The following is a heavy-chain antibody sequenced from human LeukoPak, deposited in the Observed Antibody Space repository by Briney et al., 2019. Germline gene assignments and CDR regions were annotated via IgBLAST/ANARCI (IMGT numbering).Heavy chain of an antibody. J-gene: IGHJ4*02. D-gene: IGHD2-15*01. Sequence: GGSLRLSCAASGFTFSSYGMHWVRQAPGKGLEWVAVIWYDGSNKYYADSVKGRFTISRDNSKNTLYLQMNSLRAEDTAVYYCAKSPMVAAATYYFDYWAREPWSPSPQ. CDR2: IWYDGSNK. V-gene: IGHV3-33*06. CDR3: AKSPMVAAATYYFDY. CDR1: GFTFSSYG.